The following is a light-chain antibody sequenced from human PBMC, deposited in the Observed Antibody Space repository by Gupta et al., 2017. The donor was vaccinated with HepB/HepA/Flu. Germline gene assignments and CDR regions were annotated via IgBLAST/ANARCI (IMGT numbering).Light chain of an antibody. V-gene: IGKV1-39*01. CDR3: QQRYITPCT. CDR1: QSITNY. Sequence: IQMPQSPSPLSASVGDRVTITCRASQSITNYLNWYQHKPGKAPKLLISDTSILRSGVPSRFSGSGSGTDFTLTISSLQPEDVATYYCQQRYITPCTFGHGTKVDIK. J-gene: IGKJ3*01. CDR2: DTS.